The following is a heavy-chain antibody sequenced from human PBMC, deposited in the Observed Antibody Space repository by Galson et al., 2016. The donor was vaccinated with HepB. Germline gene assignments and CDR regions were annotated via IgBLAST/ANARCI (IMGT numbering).Heavy chain of an antibody. V-gene: IGHV3-30*18. D-gene: IGHD2/OR15-2a*01. J-gene: IGHJ4*02. CDR3: AKRHEYCPPVGCSVDY. CDR1: GFTFSNRG. Sequence: CAASGFTFSNRGMHWVRQAPGKGLEWVAADSMDGRRKFYADSVKGRFTISRDNSNNMLFLQMNSLRADDTAVYYCAKRHEYCPPVGCSVDYWGQGTLVSVSS. CDR2: DSMDGRRK.